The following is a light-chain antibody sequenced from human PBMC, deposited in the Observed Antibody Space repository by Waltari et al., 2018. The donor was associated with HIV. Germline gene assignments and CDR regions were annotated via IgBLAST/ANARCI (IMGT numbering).Light chain of an antibody. CDR3: AAWDVSLSGWV. CDR1: TSNIGSTF. Sequence: SVLTQPPSTSGTPGQKVTISCSGSTSNIGSTFVYWYQQFPGTAPKLLLYRNNERPSGGPDRFSGSKSGISASLAITGLRSEDEADYYCAAWDVSLSGWVFGGGTKLTVL. V-gene: IGLV1-47*01. J-gene: IGLJ3*02. CDR2: RNN.